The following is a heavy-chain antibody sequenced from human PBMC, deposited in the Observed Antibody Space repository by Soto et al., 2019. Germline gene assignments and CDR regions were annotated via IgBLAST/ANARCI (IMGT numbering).Heavy chain of an antibody. D-gene: IGHD2-2*01. CDR2: ISSSSSYT. CDR3: ARDRDIVVVPAAISYGMDV. V-gene: IGHV3-11*06. J-gene: IGHJ6*02. Sequence: GGSLRLSCAASGFTFSNAWMSWVRQAPGKGLEWVSYISSSSSYTNYADSVKGRFTISRDNAKNSLYLQMNSLRAEDTAVYYCARDRDIVVVPAAISYGMDVWGQGTTVTVSS. CDR1: GFTFSNAW.